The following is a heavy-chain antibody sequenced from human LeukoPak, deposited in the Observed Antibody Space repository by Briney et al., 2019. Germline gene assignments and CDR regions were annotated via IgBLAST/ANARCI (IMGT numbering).Heavy chain of an antibody. CDR3: ARDRHQLLPGEDY. Sequence: ASVKVSCKASGYTFTRYYMHWVRQAPGQGLEWMGWINPNGGGTNYAQKFQGRVTMTRDTSISTAYMELSRLRSDDTAVYYCARDRHQLLPGEDYWGQGTLVTVSS. J-gene: IGHJ4*02. CDR1: GYTFTRYY. D-gene: IGHD2-2*01. V-gene: IGHV1-2*02. CDR2: INPNGGGT.